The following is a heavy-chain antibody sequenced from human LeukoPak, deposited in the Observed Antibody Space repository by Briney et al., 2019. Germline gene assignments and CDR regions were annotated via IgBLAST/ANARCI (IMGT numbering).Heavy chain of an antibody. Sequence: GGSLRLSCTASGFTFGDYAMTWVRQAPGKGLEWVSVIAGSGGSTDYADSVKGRFTISRDNSKNTLYLQMSSLRAEDTAVYYCAKGTLGYCSGGSCYSGYWGQGTLVTVSS. CDR3: AKGTLGYCSGGSCYSGY. D-gene: IGHD2-15*01. J-gene: IGHJ4*02. CDR1: GFTFGDYA. CDR2: IAGSGGST. V-gene: IGHV3-23*01.